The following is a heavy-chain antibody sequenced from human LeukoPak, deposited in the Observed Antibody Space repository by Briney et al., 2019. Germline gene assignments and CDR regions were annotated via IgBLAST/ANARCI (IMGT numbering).Heavy chain of an antibody. V-gene: IGHV4-4*07. CDR1: GGSISNKY. D-gene: IGHD3-16*02. CDR2: IYTSGST. CDR3: ARDRLWGSYRYTEIDAFDI. J-gene: IGHJ3*02. Sequence: SETLSRTCTVSGGSISNKYWSWIRQPAGKGLEWIGRIYTSGSTNYNPSLKSRVTMSVDTSKNQFSLKLSSVTAADTAVYYCARDRLWGSYRYTEIDAFDIWGQGTMVTVSS.